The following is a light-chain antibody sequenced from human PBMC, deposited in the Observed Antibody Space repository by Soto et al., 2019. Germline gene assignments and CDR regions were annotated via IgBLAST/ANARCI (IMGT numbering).Light chain of an antibody. V-gene: IGLV7-46*01. Sequence: QAVLTHEPSLTLSPGGTVTLTCGSSTGAVTNGHYPYCFQQKPGQAPRTLIYDTTNRHSCTPSRFSGSLLGGKAALTLSCAQPEDEAEYYCLLSYNGPYVFGTGTKVPVL. CDR3: LLSYNGPYV. CDR2: DTT. J-gene: IGLJ1*01. CDR1: TGAVTNGHY.